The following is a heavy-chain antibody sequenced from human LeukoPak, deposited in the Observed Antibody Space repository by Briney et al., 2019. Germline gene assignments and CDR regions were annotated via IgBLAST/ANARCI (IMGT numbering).Heavy chain of an antibody. CDR1: GYTFTSYG. Sequence: RASVKVSCKASGYTFTSYGISWVREAPGQGLEWMGGISAYNGNTNYAQKLQGRVTMTTDTSTSTAYMELRSLRSDDTAVYSCARAEYCYDIASDYYYYYYMDVWGKGTTVTVSS. D-gene: IGHD3-22*01. V-gene: IGHV1-18*01. CDR2: ISAYNGNT. J-gene: IGHJ6*03. CDR3: ARAEYCYDIASDYYYYYYMDV.